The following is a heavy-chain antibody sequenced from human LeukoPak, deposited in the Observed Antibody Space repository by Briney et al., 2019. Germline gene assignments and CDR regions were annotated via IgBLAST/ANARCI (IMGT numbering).Heavy chain of an antibody. V-gene: IGHV4-39*07. CDR3: ARGDCSGSICYSPMDV. D-gene: IGHD2-21*01. CDR2: IYYSGNT. CDR1: GGSISSSTYY. J-gene: IGHJ6*03. Sequence: PSETLSLTCTVSGGSISSSTYYWGWIRQPPGKGLEWIGNIYYSGNTYYNPSLKSRVAISVDTSKNQFSLKLSSVTAADTAVYYCARGDCSGSICYSPMDVWGTGTTVTVSS.